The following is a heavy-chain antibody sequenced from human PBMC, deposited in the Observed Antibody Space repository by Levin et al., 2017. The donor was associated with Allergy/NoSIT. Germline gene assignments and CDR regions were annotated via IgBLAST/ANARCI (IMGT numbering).Heavy chain of an antibody. CDR1: GGSISTYY. Sequence: SETLSLMCTVSGGSISTYYWRWIRQPPGKGLEWIGYIYHTGGTNFNPSLKSRLTMSIDTSKKQFSLKLRSVTAADTAVYYCARGGSNWYDGMDVWGQGTAVTVSS. V-gene: IGHV4-59*01. CDR3: ARGGSNWYDGMDV. CDR2: IYHTGGT. J-gene: IGHJ6*02. D-gene: IGHD6-13*01.